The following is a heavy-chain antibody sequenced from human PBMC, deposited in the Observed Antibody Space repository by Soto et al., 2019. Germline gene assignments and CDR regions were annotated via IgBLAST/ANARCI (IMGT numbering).Heavy chain of an antibody. J-gene: IGHJ3*01. Sequence: QVQLVQSGAEGKKPGSSVKVSCRASGGTLNKHAITWVRRAPGLGLEWLGGIIPMFGIPNYPQKFQGRVTITADDSTNTSHMELNSLTSDDTAVYYCARGGTSGWLKGAYDVWGQVKLVTVSS. CDR3: ARGGTSGWLKGAYDV. CDR1: GGTLNKHA. CDR2: IIPMFGIP. D-gene: IGHD6-19*01. V-gene: IGHV1-69*01.